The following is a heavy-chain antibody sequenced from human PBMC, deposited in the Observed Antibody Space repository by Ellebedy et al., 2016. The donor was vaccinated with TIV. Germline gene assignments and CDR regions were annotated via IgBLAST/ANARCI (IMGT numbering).Heavy chain of an antibody. CDR3: ARRITGTYGDDAFDI. D-gene: IGHD1-20*01. V-gene: IGHV3-53*01. J-gene: IGHJ3*02. CDR2: IHTGGDT. CDR1: GLTVSYTY. Sequence: GESLKISCAASGLTVSYTYMSWVRQAPGKGLEWVSVIHTGGDTYYADSVKGRFTISRDSSKNTLFLQMNSLRAEDTAMYYCARRITGTYGDDAFDIWGQGTMVTVSS.